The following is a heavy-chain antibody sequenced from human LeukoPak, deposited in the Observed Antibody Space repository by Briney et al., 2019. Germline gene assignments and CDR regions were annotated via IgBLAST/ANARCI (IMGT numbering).Heavy chain of an antibody. J-gene: IGHJ4*02. CDR2: IFHSGGT. Sequence: SETLSLTCTVSIASISSGGYYWSWIRQPPGKGLEWIGYIFHSGGTYYNPSLKSRVTISVDRSKNQFSLKLSSVTAADTAVYYCARPHKRGYDKVHFDYWGQGTLVTVSS. D-gene: IGHD3-22*01. CDR3: ARPHKRGYDKVHFDY. V-gene: IGHV4-30-2*01. CDR1: IASISSGGYY.